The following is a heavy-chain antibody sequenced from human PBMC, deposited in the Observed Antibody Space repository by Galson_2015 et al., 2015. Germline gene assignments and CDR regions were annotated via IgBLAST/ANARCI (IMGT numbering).Heavy chain of an antibody. CDR3: ARDTHFGGKVPPDY. J-gene: IGHJ4*02. D-gene: IGHD4-23*01. Sequence: SLRLSCAASGFTFSSYGMHWVRQAPGKGLEWVAVISYDGSNKYYADSVKGRFTISRDNSKNTLYLQMNSLRAEDTAVYYCARDTHFGGKVPPDYWGPATLVTVSS. CDR1: GFTFSSYG. CDR2: ISYDGSNK. V-gene: IGHV3-30*03.